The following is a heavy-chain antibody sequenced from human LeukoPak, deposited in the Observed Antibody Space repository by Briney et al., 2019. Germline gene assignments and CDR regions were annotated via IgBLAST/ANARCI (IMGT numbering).Heavy chain of an antibody. Sequence: SVKVSCKASGGTFSSYAISWVRQAPGQGLEWMGGIIPIFGTANYAQKFQGRVTITADESTSTAYMELSSLRSEDTAVYYCATRGYSGYANWFDPWGQGTLVTVSS. V-gene: IGHV1-69*13. CDR3: ATRGYSGYANWFDP. D-gene: IGHD5-12*01. CDR2: IIPIFGTA. J-gene: IGHJ5*02. CDR1: GGTFSSYA.